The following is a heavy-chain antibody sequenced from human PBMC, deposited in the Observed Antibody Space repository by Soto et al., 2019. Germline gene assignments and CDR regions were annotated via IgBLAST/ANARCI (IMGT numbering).Heavy chain of an antibody. D-gene: IGHD5-12*01. CDR1: GYTFTSYA. J-gene: IGHJ4*02. CDR2: INSGNGNT. V-gene: IGHV1-3*01. CDR3: ARDIPVEMATVATFDY. Sequence: QVQLVQSGAEVKKPGASVKVSCKASGYTFTSYAMHWVRQAPGQRLEWMGWINSGNGNTKYSQKFQGRVTITRDTSASTAYMELSSLRSEDTAVYYCARDIPVEMATVATFDYWGQGTLVTVSS.